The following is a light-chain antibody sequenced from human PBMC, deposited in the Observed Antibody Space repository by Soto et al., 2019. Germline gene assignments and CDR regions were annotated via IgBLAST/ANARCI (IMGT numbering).Light chain of an antibody. CDR3: QQYHWAPDT. Sequence: EIVLTQSPGTLSLSPGERATLSCRASQIVGGDTLAWFQQRPGQAPGLVIYGASNRAAGIPDRFSGSRSGTDFTLTVSRLEPEDFAMYYCQQYHWAPDTFGQGTRLEIK. CDR1: QIVGGDT. CDR2: GAS. V-gene: IGKV3-20*01. J-gene: IGKJ5*01.